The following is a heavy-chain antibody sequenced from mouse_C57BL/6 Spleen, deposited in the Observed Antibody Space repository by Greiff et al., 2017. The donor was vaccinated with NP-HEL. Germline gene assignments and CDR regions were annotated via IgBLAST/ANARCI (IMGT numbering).Heavy chain of an antibody. CDR1: GYAFTNYL. CDR2: INPGSGGT. CDR3: ARGTTNAMDY. V-gene: IGHV1-54*01. J-gene: IGHJ4*01. Sequence: VKLMESGAELVRPGTSVKVSCKASGYAFTNYLIEWVKQRPGQGLEWIGVINPGSGGTNYNEKFKGKATLTADKSSSTAYMQLSSLTSEDSAVYFCARGTTNAMDYWGQGTSVTVSS. D-gene: IGHD1-1*01.